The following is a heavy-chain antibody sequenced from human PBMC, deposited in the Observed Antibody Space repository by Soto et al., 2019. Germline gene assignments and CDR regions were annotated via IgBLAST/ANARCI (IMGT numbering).Heavy chain of an antibody. D-gene: IGHD2-21*02. CDR3: ARGDPADLDY. CDR2: IYYSGST. Sequence: PSETLSLTCTFSGGSIRSYDWSWIRQPPGKGLEWIGYIYYSGSTNYNPSLKSRVTISVDTSKNQFSLKLSSVTAADTAVYYCARGDPADLDYWGQGTLVTVSS. V-gene: IGHV4-59*01. CDR1: GGSIRSYD. J-gene: IGHJ4*02.